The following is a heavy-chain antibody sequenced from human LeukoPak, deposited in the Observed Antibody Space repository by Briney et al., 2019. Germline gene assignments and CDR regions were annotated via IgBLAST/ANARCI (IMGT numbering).Heavy chain of an antibody. CDR1: GYTFTGYH. V-gene: IGHV1-2*02. J-gene: IGHJ5*02. D-gene: IGHD2-2*02. CDR2: INPNSGGT. CDR3: ARAGRPLYCSSTSCYSLAGWFNP. Sequence: GASVKVSCKASGYTFTGYHMHWVRQAPGQGLEWMGWINPNSGGTNYAQKFQGRVTMTRDTSISTAYMELSRLRSDGTAVYYCARAGRPLYCSSTSCYSLAGWFNPWGQGTLVTVSS.